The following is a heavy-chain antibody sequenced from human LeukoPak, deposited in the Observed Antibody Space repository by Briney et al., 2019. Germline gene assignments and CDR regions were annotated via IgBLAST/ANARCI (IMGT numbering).Heavy chain of an antibody. J-gene: IGHJ6*03. CDR1: GGTFSNFV. CDR3: VGGSATMAARRYFMGV. D-gene: IGHD6-6*01. CDR2: IIPVLERS. V-gene: IGHV1-69*10. Sequence: EASVKVSCKASGGTFSNFVISWVRQAPGQGLEWMGGIIPVLERSHYAQKFQDRVTITADESTTTVYLELSSLTSEDTALYYCVGGSATMAARRYFMGVWAKGTTVTVSS.